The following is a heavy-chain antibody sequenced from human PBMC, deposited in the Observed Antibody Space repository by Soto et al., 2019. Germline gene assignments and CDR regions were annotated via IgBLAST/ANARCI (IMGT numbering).Heavy chain of an antibody. V-gene: IGHV1-46*01. CDR3: ARLASVTPPYYLDD. J-gene: IGHJ4*02. CDR2: INPNGGST. Sequence: ASVKVSCKASGYTFTSFYVHWVRQAPGQGLEWMGGINPNGGSTAYAQKFQGRVTMTRDTSTSTVYMELSSLRSEDTAVFYCARLASVTPPYYLDDWGQGTMVTVSS. CDR1: GYTFTSFY. D-gene: IGHD4-17*01.